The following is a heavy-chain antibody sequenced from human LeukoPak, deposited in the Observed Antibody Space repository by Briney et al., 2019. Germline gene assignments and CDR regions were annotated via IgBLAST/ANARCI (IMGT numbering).Heavy chain of an antibody. J-gene: IGHJ4*02. CDR1: GGSISSGDYY. D-gene: IGHD4-23*01. V-gene: IGHV4-30-4*08. Sequence: PSETLSLTCTVSGGSISSGDYYWSWIRQPPGKGLAWIGYIYYSGSTYYNPCLKSRVTISVDTSKNQFSLKLSSVTAADTAVYYCARELWGDGCNPRNFDYWGQGTLVTVSS. CDR2: IYYSGST. CDR3: ARELWGDGCNPRNFDY.